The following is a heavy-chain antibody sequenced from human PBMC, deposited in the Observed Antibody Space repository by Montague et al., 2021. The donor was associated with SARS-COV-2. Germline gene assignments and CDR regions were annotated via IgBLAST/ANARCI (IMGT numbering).Heavy chain of an antibody. J-gene: IGHJ4*02. CDR1: GGSFAGSS. D-gene: IGHD3-3*01. Sequence: SETLSLTCSVGGSFAGSSYNWLRQTPGKGLEWIGEIYYSSATDYNPSLKGRVTISADTSKNEFSLELRSVSAADTAIYYCARGTKPYYDLWLWGQGTLVTVSS. V-gene: IGHV4-34*01. CDR3: ARGTKPYYDLWL. CDR2: IYYSSAT.